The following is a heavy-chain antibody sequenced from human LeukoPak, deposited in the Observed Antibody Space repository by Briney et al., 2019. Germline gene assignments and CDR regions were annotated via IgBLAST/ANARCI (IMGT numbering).Heavy chain of an antibody. D-gene: IGHD2-15*01. V-gene: IGHV4-39*01. CDR1: GGSISSSSYY. Sequence: SETLSLTCTVSGGSISSSSYYWGWIRQPPGKGLEWIGSIYYSGSTYYNPSLKSRVTISVDTSKNQFSLKLSSVTAADTAVYYCARGGRSLVAAQFDLWGRGTLVTVSS. CDR3: ARGGRSLVAAQFDL. J-gene: IGHJ2*01. CDR2: IYYSGST.